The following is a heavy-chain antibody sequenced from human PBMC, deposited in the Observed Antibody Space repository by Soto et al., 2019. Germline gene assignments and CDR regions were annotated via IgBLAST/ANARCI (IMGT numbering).Heavy chain of an antibody. CDR3: ERIKPRHWVEH. V-gene: IGHV4-39*01. J-gene: IGHJ5*02. CDR1: GSSSSISGYC. Sequence: SSTXSLTCIVSGSSSSISGYCLCWIRQPPGKGLEWIASMYYNVGTYYNPSLKSRVTISLDTSANQLSLKLSSVTAADTAVYYCERIKPRHWVEHWGQGPLV. CDR2: MYYNVGT.